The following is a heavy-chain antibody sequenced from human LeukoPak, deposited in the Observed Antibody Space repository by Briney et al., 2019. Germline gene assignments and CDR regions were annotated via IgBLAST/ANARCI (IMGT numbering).Heavy chain of an antibody. J-gene: IGHJ3*02. V-gene: IGHV3-30-3*01. CDR3: AKVGRYPQPDDAFDI. D-gene: IGHD1-26*01. CDR2: ISYDGSNK. Sequence: GGSLRLSCAASGFTFSSYAMHWVRQAPGKGLEWVAVISYDGSNKYYADSVKGRFTISRDNSQNTLYLQMNSLRAEDTAVYYCAKVGRYPQPDDAFDIWGQGTMVTVSS. CDR1: GFTFSSYA.